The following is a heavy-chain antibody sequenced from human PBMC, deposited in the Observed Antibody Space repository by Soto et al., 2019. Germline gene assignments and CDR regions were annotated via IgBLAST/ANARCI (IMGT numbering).Heavy chain of an antibody. D-gene: IGHD2-2*01. CDR3: ARVVLVPAAPADGDYYYYGMDV. CDR1: GGTFSSYA. V-gene: IGHV1-69*12. Sequence: QVQLVQSGAEVKKPGSSVKVSCKASGGTFSSYAISWVRQAPGQGLEWMGGIIPIFGTANYAQKIQGRVTISADESTSTAYMELSSLRSEDTAVYYCARVVLVPAAPADGDYYYYGMDVWGQGTTVTVSS. J-gene: IGHJ6*02. CDR2: IIPIFGTA.